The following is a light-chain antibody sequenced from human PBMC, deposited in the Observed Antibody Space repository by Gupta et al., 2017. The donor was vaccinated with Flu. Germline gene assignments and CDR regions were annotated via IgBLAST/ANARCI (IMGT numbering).Light chain of an antibody. Sequence: DIQMTQSPSSLSASVGDRVTITCRASQSISTYLNWHQQKPGKAPKLLIYGATSLQSEVPSRFSGSGSWTDFTLTISSLQPEDFATYYCQQSYRAPFTFGGGTKVDIK. J-gene: IGKJ4*01. V-gene: IGKV1-39*01. CDR2: GAT. CDR1: QSISTY. CDR3: QQSYRAPFT.